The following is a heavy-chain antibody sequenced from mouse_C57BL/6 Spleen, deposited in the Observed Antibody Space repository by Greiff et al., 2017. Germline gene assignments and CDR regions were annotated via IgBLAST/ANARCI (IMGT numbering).Heavy chain of an antibody. CDR2: IYPGDGDT. J-gene: IGHJ2*01. V-gene: IGHV1-82*01. CDR3: ARSRDYDFDY. Sequence: QVQLQQSGPELVKPGASVKISCKASGYAFSSSWMNWVKQRPGKGLGWIGRIYPGDGDTNYNGKFKGKATLTADKSSSTAYMQLSSLTSEDSAVYFCARSRDYDFDYWGQGTTLTVSS. D-gene: IGHD2-4*01. CDR1: GYAFSSSW.